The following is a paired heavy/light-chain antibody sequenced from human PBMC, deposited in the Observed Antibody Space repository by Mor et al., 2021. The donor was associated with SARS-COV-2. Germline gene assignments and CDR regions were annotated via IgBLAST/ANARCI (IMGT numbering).Light chain of an antibody. CDR2: AAS. CDR3: QPP. Sequence: DIQMTQSPSSLSASVGDRVTITCRASQGISNYLAWFQEKPGKAPKSLIYAASSLRSGVPSKFSGSGSGTDFTLTISSLQPEDFATYYCQPPFGQGTRLEIK. J-gene: IGKJ5*01. V-gene: IGKV1-16*02. CDR1: QGISNY.
Heavy chain of an antibody. V-gene: IGHV5-10-1*03. Sequence: EVQLVQSGAEVKKPGESLRISCKGSGFKFTSYWIHWVRQMPGKGLEWMGRIDPSDSFTNYSPSFQGHVTLSVDKSTNTAHLQWSSLKASDTGMYYCARRDGDGYYYKDSWGQGTQVTVSS. J-gene: IGHJ4*02. CDR3: ARRDGDGYYYKDS. CDR1: GFKFTSYW. D-gene: IGHD3-22*01. CDR2: IDPSDSFT.